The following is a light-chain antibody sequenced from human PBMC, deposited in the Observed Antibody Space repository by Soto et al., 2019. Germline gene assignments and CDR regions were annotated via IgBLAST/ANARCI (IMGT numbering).Light chain of an antibody. CDR2: DDN. CDR3: GSWDRSVSAYV. Sequence: QSVLTQPPSVSAAPGQKVTISCSGGSSNMGGNSVSWYQQLPRTAPKLLIYDDNKGPSGIRDRLSGSKSGTSATLGITGFQTGDDADYYCGSWDRSVSAYVFGTGPKVSVL. V-gene: IGLV1-51*01. CDR1: SSNMGGNS. J-gene: IGLJ1*01.